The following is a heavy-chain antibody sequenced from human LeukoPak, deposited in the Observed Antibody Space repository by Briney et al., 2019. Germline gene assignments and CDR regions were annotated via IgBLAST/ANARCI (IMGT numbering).Heavy chain of an antibody. J-gene: IGHJ4*02. V-gene: IGHV3-53*01. Sequence: GGSLRLSCAASGFTVSSNYMSWVRQAPGKGLEWVSVIYSGGSTYYADSVKGRFTISRDNSKNTLYLQMNSLRAEDTAVYYCARSTTVTINFDYWGQGTLVTVSS. CDR3: ARSTTVTINFDY. CDR1: GFTVSSNY. CDR2: IYSGGST. D-gene: IGHD4-17*01.